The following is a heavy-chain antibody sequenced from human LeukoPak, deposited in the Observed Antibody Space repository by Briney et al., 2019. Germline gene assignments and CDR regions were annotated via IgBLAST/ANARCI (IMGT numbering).Heavy chain of an antibody. D-gene: IGHD1-26*01. Sequence: SETLSLTCTISGGSISSYYWSWIRQPPGKGLEWIGYIYYSGSTNYNPSLKSRVTISVDTSKNQFSLKLSSVTAADTAVYYCADAEEVGAMSYWGQGTLVTVSS. CDR2: IYYSGST. CDR3: ADAEEVGAMSY. CDR1: GGSISSYY. V-gene: IGHV4-59*08. J-gene: IGHJ4*02.